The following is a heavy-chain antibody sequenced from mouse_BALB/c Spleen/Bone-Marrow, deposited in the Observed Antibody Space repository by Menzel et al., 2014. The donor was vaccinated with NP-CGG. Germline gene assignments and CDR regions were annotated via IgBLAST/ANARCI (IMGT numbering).Heavy chain of an antibody. CDR2: IRSKSNNYAT. V-gene: IGHV10-1*02. CDR3: VRRGYGYGWFAY. J-gene: IGHJ3*01. CDR1: GFTFNTYA. Sequence: VQLKDSGGGLVQPKGSLKLSCAASGFTFNTYAVNWVRQAPGKGLEWVARIRSKSNNYATYYADSVKDRFTISRDDPQSMLYLQMNNLRTEDTAMYYCVRRGYGYGWFAYWGQGTLVTVSA. D-gene: IGHD1-2*01.